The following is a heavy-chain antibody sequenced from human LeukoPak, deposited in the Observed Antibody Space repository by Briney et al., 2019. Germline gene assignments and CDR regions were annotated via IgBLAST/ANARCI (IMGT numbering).Heavy chain of an antibody. CDR1: GGSFSGYY. V-gene: IGHV4-34*01. CDR3: ARYCPEGSSSLRWAYDY. D-gene: IGHD6-6*01. CDR2: INHSGST. Sequence: SETLSLTCAVYGGSFSGYYWSWIRQPPGKGLEWIGEINHSGSTNYNPSLKSRVTISVDTSKNQFSLKLSSVAAADTAVYYCARYCPEGSSSLRWAYDYWGQGTPVTVSS. J-gene: IGHJ4*02.